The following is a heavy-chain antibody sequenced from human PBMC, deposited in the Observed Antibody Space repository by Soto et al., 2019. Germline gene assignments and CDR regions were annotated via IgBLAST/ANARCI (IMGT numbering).Heavy chain of an antibody. V-gene: IGHV4-34*01. CDR3: ARVRVTVTTLLSHYYYYYGMDV. Sequence: PSYSLSLACAVYGGSFRGYYGGWIRQPPGKGLEWIGEINHSGSTNYNPSLKSRVTISVDTSKNQFSLKLSSVTAADTAVYYCARVRVTVTTLLSHYYYYYGMDVWGQGTTVTVSS. J-gene: IGHJ6*02. D-gene: IGHD4-4*01. CDR1: GGSFRGYY. CDR2: INHSGST.